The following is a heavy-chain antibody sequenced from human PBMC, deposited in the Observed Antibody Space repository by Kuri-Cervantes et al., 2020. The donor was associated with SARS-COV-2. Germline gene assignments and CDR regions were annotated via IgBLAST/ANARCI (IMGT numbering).Heavy chain of an antibody. V-gene: IGHV3-21*01. CDR1: GFTFSSYW. Sequence: GGSLRLSCAASGFTFSSYWMSWVRQAPGKGLEWVSSITRSSSYIYYADSMKGRLTISRDNAKNSLYLQMNSLRAEDTAVYYCARISKYYDFWSGSDHYYMDVWGKGTTVTVSS. D-gene: IGHD3-3*01. CDR2: ITRSSSYI. CDR3: ARISKYYDFWSGSDHYYMDV. J-gene: IGHJ6*03.